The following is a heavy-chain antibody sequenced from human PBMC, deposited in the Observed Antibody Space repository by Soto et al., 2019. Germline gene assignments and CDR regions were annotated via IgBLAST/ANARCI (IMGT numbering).Heavy chain of an antibody. D-gene: IGHD6-13*01. J-gene: IGHJ5*02. CDR1: VGSISSSSSY. Sequence: SETLSVTCTVSVGSISSSSSYWGWFLQPPGKGLEWMATIYSGSTYQNPSLKSRVTISVDTSKNQFSLKLSSVAAPDTAIYYCVTTRGIAVGGSFDHWGQGTLVTVSS. V-gene: IGHV4-39*01. CDR3: VTTRGIAVGGSFDH. CDR2: IYSGST.